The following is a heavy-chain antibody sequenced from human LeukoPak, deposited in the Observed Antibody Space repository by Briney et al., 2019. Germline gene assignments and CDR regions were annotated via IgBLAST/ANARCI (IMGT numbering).Heavy chain of an antibody. CDR3: ARIPRRIVVVPAAMVWWFDP. CDR2: IYPGDSDT. CDR1: GFSFTSYW. V-gene: IGHV5-51*01. Sequence: GESLKISCKGSGFSFTSYWIGWVRQMPGKGLEWMGIIYPGDSDTRYSPSFQGQATISADKSISTAYLQWSSLKASDTAMYYCARIPRRIVVVPAAMVWWFDPWGQGTLVTVSS. D-gene: IGHD2-2*01. J-gene: IGHJ5*02.